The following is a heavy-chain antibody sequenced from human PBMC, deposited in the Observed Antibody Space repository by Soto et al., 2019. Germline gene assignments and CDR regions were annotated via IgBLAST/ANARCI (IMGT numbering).Heavy chain of an antibody. V-gene: IGHV3-23*01. D-gene: IGHD6-13*01. J-gene: IGHJ6*02. CDR3: AKDPLVLGYYYYGMDV. CDR1: GFTFSSYA. Sequence: GGSLRLSCAASGFTFSSYAMSWVRQAPGKGLEWVSAISGSGGSTYYADSVKGRFTISRDDSKNTLYLQMNSLRAEDTAVYYCAKDPLVLGYYYYGMDVWGQGTTVTVSS. CDR2: ISGSGGST.